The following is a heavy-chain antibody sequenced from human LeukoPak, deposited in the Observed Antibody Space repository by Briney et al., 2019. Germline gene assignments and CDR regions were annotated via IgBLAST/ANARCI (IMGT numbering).Heavy chain of an antibody. D-gene: IGHD2-15*01. Sequence: SETLSLTCSVSGGSINNYYWSLIRRSPGQGLEWICYIHYSGTTNYNPSFKGRLTISVDTSRDQFSLKLNSVTAADTAIYYCARDRRYRSGDNYYLHYFDSWGQGTLVTVSS. CDR3: ARDRRYRSGDNYYLHYFDS. J-gene: IGHJ4*02. V-gene: IGHV4-59*01. CDR2: IHYSGTT. CDR1: GGSINNYY.